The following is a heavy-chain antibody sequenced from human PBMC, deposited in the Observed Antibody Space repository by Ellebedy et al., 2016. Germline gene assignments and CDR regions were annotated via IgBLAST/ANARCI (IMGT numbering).Heavy chain of an antibody. Sequence: GGSLRLXCAASGFTFSRYGMHWVRQAPGKGLEWVSVIYSGGSSYYADSVQGRFTTSRDSSKNTLYLQMNSLRAEDTAVYYCATRHNGAFDIWGRGTMVTVSS. CDR1: GFTFSRYG. D-gene: IGHD1-14*01. CDR3: ATRHNGAFDI. J-gene: IGHJ3*02. CDR2: IYSGGSS. V-gene: IGHV3-53*01.